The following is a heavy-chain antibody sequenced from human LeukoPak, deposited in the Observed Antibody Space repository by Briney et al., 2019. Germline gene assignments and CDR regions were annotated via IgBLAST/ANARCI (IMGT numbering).Heavy chain of an antibody. J-gene: IGHJ6*04. CDR1: GFTFSSYS. CDR3: AELGITMIGGV. Sequence: QPGGPLRLSCAASGFTFSSYSMNWVRQAPGKGLEWVSYISSSGSTIYYADSVKGRFTISRDNAKNSLYLQMNSLRAEDTAVYYCAELGITMIGGVWGKGTTVTISS. D-gene: IGHD3-10*02. V-gene: IGHV3-48*04. CDR2: ISSSGSTI.